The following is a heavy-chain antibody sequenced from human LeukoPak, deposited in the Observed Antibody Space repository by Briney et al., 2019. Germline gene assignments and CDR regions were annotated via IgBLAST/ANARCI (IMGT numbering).Heavy chain of an antibody. V-gene: IGHV4-61*05. J-gene: IGHJ4*02. CDR2: IYYSGST. D-gene: IGHD3-10*01. CDR3: PRHPVKEGSVWFGELLGYFNY. CDR1: GGSISSSSYY. Sequence: SETLSLTCTVSGGSISSSSYYWSWIRQPPGKGLEWIGYIYYSGSTKYNPSLKSRVTISIDTSKNQFSLKLSSVTAADTAVYYCPRHPVKEGSVWFGELLGYFNYWGQGTLVTVSS.